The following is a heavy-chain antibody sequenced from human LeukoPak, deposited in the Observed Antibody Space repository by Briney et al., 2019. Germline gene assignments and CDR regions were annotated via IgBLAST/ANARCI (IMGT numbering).Heavy chain of an antibody. CDR1: GGSISSSSYY. Sequence: PSETLSLTCTVSGGSISSSSYYWGWIRQPPGKGLEWIGSIYYSGSTYYNPSLKSRVTISVDTSKNQFSLKLSSVTAADTAVYYCARGARGTLHFDYWGQGTLVTVSS. V-gene: IGHV4-39*07. CDR3: ARGARGTLHFDY. D-gene: IGHD1-7*01. J-gene: IGHJ4*02. CDR2: IYYSGST.